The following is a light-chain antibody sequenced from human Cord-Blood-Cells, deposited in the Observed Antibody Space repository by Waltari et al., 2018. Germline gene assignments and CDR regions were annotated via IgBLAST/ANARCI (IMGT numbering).Light chain of an antibody. Sequence: QSALTQPPSASGSPGQSVTISCTGTSSDVGGYNYVSWYQQHPGKAPKLMIYEVSKRPSGLPVRFSGSKSGNTASLTVSGLQAEDEADYYCSSYAGSNNPVVFGGGTKLTVL. V-gene: IGLV2-8*01. CDR2: EVS. CDR1: SSDVGGYNY. CDR3: SSYAGSNNPVV. J-gene: IGLJ2*01.